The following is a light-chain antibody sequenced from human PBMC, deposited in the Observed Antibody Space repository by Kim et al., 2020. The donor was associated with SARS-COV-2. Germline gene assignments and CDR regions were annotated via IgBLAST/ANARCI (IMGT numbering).Light chain of an antibody. CDR3: QQYDNLPV. Sequence: RSASVGDRVTITCQACQDISNYLNWYQQKPGKAPKLLIYDASNLETGVPSRFSGSGSGTDFTFTISSLQPEDIATYYCQQYDNLPVFGQGTKLEI. CDR2: DAS. J-gene: IGKJ2*01. CDR1: QDISNY. V-gene: IGKV1-33*01.